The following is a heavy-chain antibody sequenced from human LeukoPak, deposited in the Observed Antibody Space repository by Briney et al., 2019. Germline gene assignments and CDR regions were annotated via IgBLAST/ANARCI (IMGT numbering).Heavy chain of an antibody. CDR3: AREIGGILVFDY. Sequence: ASVKVSCKASGYKFTGYYMHWVRQAPGQGLEWMGWINPNSGDSHHAQKFQGGVTMTRDTSISTAYMELSRLRSDDTAVYYCAREIGGILVFDYWGQGTLATVSS. V-gene: IGHV1-2*02. D-gene: IGHD5-18*01. J-gene: IGHJ4*02. CDR2: INPNSGDS. CDR1: GYKFTGYY.